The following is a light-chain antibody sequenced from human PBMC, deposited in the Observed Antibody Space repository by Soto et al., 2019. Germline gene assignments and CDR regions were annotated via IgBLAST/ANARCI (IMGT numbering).Light chain of an antibody. J-gene: IGKJ4*01. V-gene: IGKV1-13*02. CDR2: DAS. CDR1: QGISSA. CDR3: QQFNSYPLT. Sequence: AIQLTQSPSSLSASVRDRVTITCRASQGISSALAWYQQKPGKTPNLLIYDASNLESGVPSRFSGSGSGTDFTLTISSLQPEDFATYYCQQFNSYPLTFGGGTKWIS.